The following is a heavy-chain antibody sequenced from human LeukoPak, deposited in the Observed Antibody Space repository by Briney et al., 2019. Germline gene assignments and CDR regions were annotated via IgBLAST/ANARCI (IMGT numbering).Heavy chain of an antibody. J-gene: IGHJ4*02. CDR1: GGTFSSYA. V-gene: IGHV1-69*06. Sequence: EASVKVSCKASGGTFSSYAISWVRQAPGQGLEWMGGIIPIFGTANYAQKFQGRVTITADKSTSTAYMELSSLRAEDTAVYYCAREDSSSPAFDYWGQGTLVTVSS. CDR2: IIPIFGTA. CDR3: AREDSSSPAFDY. D-gene: IGHD6-13*01.